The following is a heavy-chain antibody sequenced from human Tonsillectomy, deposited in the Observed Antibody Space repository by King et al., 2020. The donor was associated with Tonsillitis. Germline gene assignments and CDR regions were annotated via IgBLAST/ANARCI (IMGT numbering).Heavy chain of an antibody. CDR1: GFTFNKYW. V-gene: IGHV3-7*04. Sequence: VQLVESGGGLVQPGGSLRLSCAASGFTFNKYWMSWVRQAPGKGLEWVANIKQDGSEKHYVDVVKGRFTSSRDNAKNTLYLQMNSLRAEDTAVYYCARALSRDGYNRFDYWGQGTLVTVSS. D-gene: IGHD5-24*01. J-gene: IGHJ4*02. CDR3: ARALSRDGYNRFDY. CDR2: IKQDGSEK.